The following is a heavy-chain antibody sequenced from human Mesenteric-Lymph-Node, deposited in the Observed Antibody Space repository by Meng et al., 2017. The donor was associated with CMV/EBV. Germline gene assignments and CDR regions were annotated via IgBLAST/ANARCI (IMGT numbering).Heavy chain of an antibody. D-gene: IGHD2-2*01. Sequence: GGSLRLSCAASGFTFSGSAMHWVRQASGKGLEWVGRIRSKANSYATAYAASVKGRFTISRDDSKNTAYLQMNSLKTEDTAVYYCWLAGYCSSTSCLPYFDYWGQGTLVTVSS. J-gene: IGHJ4*02. CDR1: GFTFSGSA. CDR2: IRSKANSYAT. CDR3: WLAGYCSSTSCLPYFDY. V-gene: IGHV3-73*01.